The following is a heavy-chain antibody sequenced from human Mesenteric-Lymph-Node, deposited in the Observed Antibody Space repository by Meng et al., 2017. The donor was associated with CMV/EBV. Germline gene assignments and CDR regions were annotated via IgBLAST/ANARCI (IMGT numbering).Heavy chain of an antibody. CDR3: EGRYNWIRDAFDI. CDR1: GFTFSSYG. D-gene: IGHD1-1*01. Sequence: GESLKISCAASGFTFSSYGMHWVRQAPGKGLVWVPRISNDGSSTIYADSVKGRFTISRDNAKNTLYLQMNSLRVEDTAVYYWEGRYNWIRDAFDIWGQGTMVTGSS. V-gene: IGHV3-74*01. CDR2: ISNDGSST. J-gene: IGHJ3*02.